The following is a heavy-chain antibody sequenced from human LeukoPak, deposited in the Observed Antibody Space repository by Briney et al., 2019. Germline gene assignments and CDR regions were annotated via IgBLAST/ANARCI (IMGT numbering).Heavy chain of an antibody. V-gene: IGHV4-59*01. CDR1: GGSISSYY. Sequence: SETLSLTCTVSGGSISSYYWSWIRQPPGEGLEWIGYIYYSGSTNYNPSLKSRVTISVDTSKNQFSLKLSSVTAADTAVYYCARELWSGSYNWFDPWGQGTLVTVSS. CDR3: ARELWSGSYNWFDP. D-gene: IGHD1-26*01. J-gene: IGHJ5*02. CDR2: IYYSGST.